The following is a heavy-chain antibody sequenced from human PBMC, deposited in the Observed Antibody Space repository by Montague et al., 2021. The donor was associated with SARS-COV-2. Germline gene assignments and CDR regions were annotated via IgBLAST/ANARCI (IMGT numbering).Heavy chain of an antibody. J-gene: IGHJ6*02. CDR1: GGSFSGFY. CDR3: ARWRPSSSWHYDYYYGLDV. Sequence: SETLSLTCAVYGGSFSGFYWSWIRQPPGKGLEWIGEINHSGSTNYNPSPKSRVTISPDPTKNQFSLKLSSLTAAETAVYYCARWRPSSSWHYDYYYGLDVWGQGTTVTVSS. CDR2: INHSGST. V-gene: IGHV4-34*01. D-gene: IGHD6-13*01.